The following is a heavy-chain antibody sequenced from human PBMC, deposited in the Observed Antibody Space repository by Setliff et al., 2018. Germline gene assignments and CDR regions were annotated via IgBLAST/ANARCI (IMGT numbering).Heavy chain of an antibody. V-gene: IGHV4-59*01. Sequence: SETLSLTCTVSGDSISRYYWSWIRQPPGKGLEWIGYIQNGGNTKYNPSLGSRITMSVDTSKNQFSLKLSSVTAADTAVYHCARDQYTSGWYGPPESYFDCWGLGILVTVAS. CDR3: ARDQYTSGWYGPPESYFDC. D-gene: IGHD6-19*01. J-gene: IGHJ4*01. CDR2: IQNGGNT. CDR1: GDSISRYY.